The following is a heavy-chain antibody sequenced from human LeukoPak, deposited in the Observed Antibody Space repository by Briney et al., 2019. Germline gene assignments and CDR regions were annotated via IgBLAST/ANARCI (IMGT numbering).Heavy chain of an antibody. CDR1: GYTFTSYG. Sequence: GASVKVSCKASGYTFTSYGISWVRQAPGQGLEWMGWISAYNGNTNYAQKLQGRVTMTTDTSTSTAYMELRSLRSDDTAVYYCARVHGDYGYYYYYMDVWGKGTTVTVSS. CDR3: ARVHGDYGYYYYYMDV. CDR2: ISAYNGNT. D-gene: IGHD4-17*01. J-gene: IGHJ6*03. V-gene: IGHV1-18*01.